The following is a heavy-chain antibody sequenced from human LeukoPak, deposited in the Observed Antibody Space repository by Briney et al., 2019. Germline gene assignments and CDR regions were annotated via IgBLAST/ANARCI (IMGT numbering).Heavy chain of an antibody. CDR3: ARWSSSWYR. J-gene: IGHJ4*02. CDR1: GFTFKDYW. Sequence: GGSLRLSCVGSGFTFKDYWMHWVRQAPGKGLVWVSRINPDGSDTNYADSVKDRFTISRDNAKGTLYLQMSSLRVEDTAVYYCARWSSSWYRWGQGTLVTVSS. CDR2: INPDGSDT. D-gene: IGHD6-13*01. V-gene: IGHV3-74*01.